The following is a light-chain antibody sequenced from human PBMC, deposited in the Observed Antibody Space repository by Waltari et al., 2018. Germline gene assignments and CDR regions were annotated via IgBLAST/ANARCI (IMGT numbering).Light chain of an antibody. CDR1: QSISNN. J-gene: IGKJ2*01. CDR3: QHYDHWPPSYS. V-gene: IGKV3-15*01. Sequence: EIVMTQSPDTLSVSPGERATLSCRASQSISNNVAWYQQKPGQAPRPIIYGVSTRATDIPARFSGGGSETEFTLTISSLQSEDFAVYYCQHYDHWPPSYSFGQGTKLEI. CDR2: GVS.